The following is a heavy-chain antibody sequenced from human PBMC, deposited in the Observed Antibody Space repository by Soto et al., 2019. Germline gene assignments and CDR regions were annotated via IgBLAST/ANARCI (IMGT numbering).Heavy chain of an antibody. J-gene: IGHJ6*02. CDR3: ASTPGYSSSWSYYYYGMDV. CDR2: IIPIFGTA. V-gene: IGHV1-69*13. Sequence: SVKVSCKASGGTFSSYAISWVRQAPGQGLEWMGGIIPIFGTANYAQKFQGRVTITADESTSTAYMELSSLRSEDTAVYYCASTPGYSSSWSYYYYGMDVWGQGTTVTVSS. D-gene: IGHD6-13*01. CDR1: GGTFSSYA.